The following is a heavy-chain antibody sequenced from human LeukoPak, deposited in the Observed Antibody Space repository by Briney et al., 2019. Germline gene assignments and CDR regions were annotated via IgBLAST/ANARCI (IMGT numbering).Heavy chain of an antibody. D-gene: IGHD1-26*01. CDR3: VGTWVGAQYYFDY. CDR1: GGSISSYY. J-gene: IGHJ4*02. CDR2: IYYSGST. V-gene: IGHV4-59*01. Sequence: SETLSLTCTVSGGSISSYYWSWIRQPPGKGLEWIGYIYYSGSTTYNPSLKSRVTISVDTSKNQFSLKLSSVTAADTAVYYCVGTWVGAQYYFDYWGQGTLVTVSS.